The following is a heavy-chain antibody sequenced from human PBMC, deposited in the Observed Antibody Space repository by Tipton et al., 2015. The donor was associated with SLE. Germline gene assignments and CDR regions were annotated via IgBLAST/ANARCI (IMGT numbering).Heavy chain of an antibody. CDR1: GFTMSNFW. J-gene: IGHJ6*02. Sequence: SLRLSCVGSGFTMSNFWMIWVRQAPGKGLEWVANIKEDGSQRYYVDSVKGRFTISRDNAKNSPYLQMNSLSGDDTAVYYCGRGVYSESSVGMDVWGQGTTVTVSS. V-gene: IGHV3-7*01. CDR2: IKEDGSQR. CDR3: GRGVYSESSVGMDV. D-gene: IGHD6-19*01.